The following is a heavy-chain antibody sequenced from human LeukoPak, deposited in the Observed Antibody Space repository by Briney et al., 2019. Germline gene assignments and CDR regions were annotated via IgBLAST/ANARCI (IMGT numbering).Heavy chain of an antibody. V-gene: IGHV3-21*01. CDR3: ARDQHRDY. CDR2: ISSSSNYI. D-gene: IGHD6-13*01. Sequence: PGGSLRLSCAASGLTFSSYSMNWVRQAPGKGLEWVSSISSSSNYIYYADSVKGRFTISRDNAKNSLYLQMNSLRAEDTAVYYCARDQHRDYWGQGTLVTVSS. CDR1: GLTFSSYS. J-gene: IGHJ4*02.